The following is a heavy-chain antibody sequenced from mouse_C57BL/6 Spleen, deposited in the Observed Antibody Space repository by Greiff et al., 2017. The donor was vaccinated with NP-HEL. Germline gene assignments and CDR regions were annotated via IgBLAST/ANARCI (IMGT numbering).Heavy chain of an antibody. CDR2: INPSTGGT. J-gene: IGHJ3*01. Sequence: VQLKQSGPELVKPGASVKISCKASGYSFTGYYMNWVKQSPEKSLEWIGEINPSTGGTTYNQKFKAKATLTVDKSSSTAYMQLKSLTSEDSAVYYCARSLFDDAYWGQGTLVTVSA. V-gene: IGHV1-42*01. CDR3: ARSLFDDAY. CDR1: GYSFTGYY. D-gene: IGHD6-1*01.